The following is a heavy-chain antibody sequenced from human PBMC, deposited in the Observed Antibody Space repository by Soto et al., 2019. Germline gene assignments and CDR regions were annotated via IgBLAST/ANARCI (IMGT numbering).Heavy chain of an antibody. Sequence: ASVKVSCKASGYTFTSYGISWVRQAPGQGLEWMGWISAYNGNTNYAQKLQGRVTMTTDTSTSTAYMELRSLRSDDTAVYYCARDVLGSLIAARQAYSSGWYQVKGVFDYWGQGTLVTVSS. CDR3: ARDVLGSLIAARQAYSSGWYQVKGVFDY. J-gene: IGHJ4*02. CDR2: ISAYNGNT. D-gene: IGHD6-19*01. V-gene: IGHV1-18*01. CDR1: GYTFTSYG.